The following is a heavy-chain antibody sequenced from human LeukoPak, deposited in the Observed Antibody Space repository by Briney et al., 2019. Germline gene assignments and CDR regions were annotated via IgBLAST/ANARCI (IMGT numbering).Heavy chain of an antibody. V-gene: IGHV1-2*02. CDR3: ARISGATGN. J-gene: IGHJ4*02. Sequence: ASVKVSCKASGYSFTGYYVQWVRQAPGQGLEWMGWINPNSGGTNYAQKFQGRVTMTRDTSSNTAYMELSRLRSDDTAVYYCARISGATGNWGQGTLVTVSS. CDR2: INPNSGGT. CDR1: GYSFTGYY. D-gene: IGHD3-10*01.